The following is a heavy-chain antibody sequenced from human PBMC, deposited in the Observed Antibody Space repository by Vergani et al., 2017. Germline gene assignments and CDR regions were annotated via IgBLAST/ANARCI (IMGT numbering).Heavy chain of an antibody. V-gene: IGHV3-33*06. CDR1: GFTFSSYG. CDR2: IWYDGSNK. Sequence: QVQLVESGGGVVQPGRSLRLSCAASGFTFSSYGMHWVRQAPGKGLEWVAVIWYDGSNKYYADSVKGRFTISRDNSKNTLYLQMNSLRAEDTAVYYCAKADVDTAMVTYYYYGMDVWGQGTTVTVSS. CDR3: AKADVDTAMVTYYYYGMDV. J-gene: IGHJ6*02. D-gene: IGHD5-18*01.